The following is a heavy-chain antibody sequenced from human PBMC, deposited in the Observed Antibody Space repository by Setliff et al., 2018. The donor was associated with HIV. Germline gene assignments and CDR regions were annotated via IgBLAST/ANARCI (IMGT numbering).Heavy chain of an antibody. V-gene: IGHV4-61*02. J-gene: IGHJ4*02. Sequence: PSETLSLTCTVSGDSITSGGSYWSWIRQPAGKGLEWIGRVYISGSTDYNPSLKSRVTISIETSMNQFSLKLSSVTAADTAVYYCARDSSTHNTLTGYLDSWGQGAQVTVSS. CDR3: ARDSSTHNTLTGYLDS. CDR2: VYISGST. CDR1: GDSITSGGSY. D-gene: IGHD3-9*01.